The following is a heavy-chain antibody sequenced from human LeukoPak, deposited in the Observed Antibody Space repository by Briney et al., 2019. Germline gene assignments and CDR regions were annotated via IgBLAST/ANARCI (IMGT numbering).Heavy chain of an antibody. D-gene: IGHD4-17*01. V-gene: IGHV3-23*01. J-gene: IGHJ4*02. CDR3: AKQDPVTTFFDY. CDR2: ISGSGDST. CDR1: GFTLRNYA. Sequence: GGSLRLSCAASGFTLRNYAMNWVRQAPGKGLEWVSTISGSGDSTYYADSVKGRFSISRDNSKNTLYLQMNSLSAEDTAVYYCAKQDPVTTFFDYWGQGTLVTVSS.